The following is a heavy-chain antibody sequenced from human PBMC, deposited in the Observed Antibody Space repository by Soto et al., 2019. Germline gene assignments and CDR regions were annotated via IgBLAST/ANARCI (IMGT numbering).Heavy chain of an antibody. D-gene: IGHD4-17*01. CDR1: GYTFTSYY. V-gene: IGHV1-46*01. J-gene: IGHJ6*02. CDR3: ARDRYGDGMDV. Sequence: ASVNVSCKSSGYTFTSYYIHWVRQAPGQGLEWMGIINPSGGSTSYAQKFQGRVTMTRDTSTSTVYMELSSLRSEDTAVYYCARDRYGDGMDVWGQGTTVTVSS. CDR2: INPSGGST.